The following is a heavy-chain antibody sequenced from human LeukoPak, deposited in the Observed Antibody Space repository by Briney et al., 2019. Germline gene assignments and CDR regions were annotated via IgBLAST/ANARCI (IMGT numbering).Heavy chain of an antibody. J-gene: IGHJ4*02. D-gene: IGHD1-26*01. CDR2: ISYDGSSQ. CDR1: GFIFSNYA. Sequence: GGSLRLSCAASGFIFSNYAIHWVRQAPGKGLEWVALISYDGSSQYYADSVKGRFTISRDNSKNTLYLQMNSLRPEDTAVYYCAKLWNEVGATIYWGQGTLVSVSS. CDR3: AKLWNEVGATIY. V-gene: IGHV3-30*04.